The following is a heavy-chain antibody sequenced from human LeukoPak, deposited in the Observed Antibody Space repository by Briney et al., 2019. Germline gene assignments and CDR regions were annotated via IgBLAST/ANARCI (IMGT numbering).Heavy chain of an antibody. CDR1: GFTFGSYG. V-gene: IGHV3-20*04. Sequence: RPGGSLRLACAASGFTFGSYGMHWLRQAPGKGLEWVSGINWNGGRTGYADSVKGRFTISRDNAKNSLYLQMNSLRAEDTALYYCARDYDYGDYPGYWGQGTLVTVSS. CDR2: INWNGGRT. J-gene: IGHJ4*02. CDR3: ARDYDYGDYPGY. D-gene: IGHD4-17*01.